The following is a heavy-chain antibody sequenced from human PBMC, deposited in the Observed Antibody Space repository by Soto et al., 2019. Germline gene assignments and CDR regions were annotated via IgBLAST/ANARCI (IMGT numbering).Heavy chain of an antibody. CDR3: TTVYSNSEDFFDH. Sequence: EVQLVESGGGLVKPGGSLRLSCAASGFTFSNAWMSWVRQAPGKGLEWVGRIKSKADGGTTYYAAPVNGRFTISSDDSKTPLYLQMNSLTTEDTAVYYCTTVYSNSEDFFDHWGQGTLVSVSS. V-gene: IGHV3-15*01. J-gene: IGHJ4*02. CDR2: IKSKADGGTT. CDR1: GFTFSNAW. D-gene: IGHD2-21*01.